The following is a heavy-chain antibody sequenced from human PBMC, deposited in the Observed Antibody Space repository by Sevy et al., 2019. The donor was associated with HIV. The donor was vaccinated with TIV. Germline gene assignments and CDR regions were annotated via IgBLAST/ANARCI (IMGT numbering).Heavy chain of an antibody. CDR3: ARDGGGDYFDY. CDR2: ISYDGRNE. D-gene: IGHD3-10*01. J-gene: IGHJ4*02. V-gene: IGHV3-30*04. Sequence: GGSLRLSCEASGFSFRRYAMHWVRQAPGKGLEWLTVISYDGRNEYYVDSVKGRFTISRDNSKNTLYLQMNSLGPEDTAIYYGARDGGGDYFDYWGQGTLVTVSS. CDR1: GFSFRRYA.